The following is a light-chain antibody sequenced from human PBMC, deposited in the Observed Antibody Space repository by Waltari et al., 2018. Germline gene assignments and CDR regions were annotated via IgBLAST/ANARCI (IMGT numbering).Light chain of an antibody. V-gene: IGKV3-20*01. CDR1: QPARTTY. Sequence: DIVLTQSPGTLSLSPGERATLSCSASQPARTTYLAWYQQKPGQAPTLLIYCASSRATGLPDRCSGSGSVTDFSLTISSLEPEDFAVYYCQQYDISPLTFGGGTKVEIK. CDR3: QQYDISPLT. CDR2: CAS. J-gene: IGKJ4*01.